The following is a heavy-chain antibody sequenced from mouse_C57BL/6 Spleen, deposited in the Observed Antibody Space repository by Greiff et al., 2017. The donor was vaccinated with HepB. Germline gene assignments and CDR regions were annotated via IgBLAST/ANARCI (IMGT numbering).Heavy chain of an antibody. CDR2: IHPNSGST. J-gene: IGHJ2*01. V-gene: IGHV1-64*01. CDR3: ETRTCHGYDVEGHY. D-gene: IGHD2-2*01. Sequence: QVQLQQPGAELVKPGASVKLSCKASGYTFTSYWMHWVKQRPGQGLEWIGMIHPNSGSTNYNEKFKSKATLTVDKSSSTAYIQLSSLTSEDSAVYYCETRTCHGYDVEGHYWGQGTTLTVSS. CDR1: GYTFTSYW.